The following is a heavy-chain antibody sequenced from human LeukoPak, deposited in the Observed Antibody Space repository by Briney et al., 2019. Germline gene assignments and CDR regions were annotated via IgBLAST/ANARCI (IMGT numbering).Heavy chain of an antibody. CDR3: SITGTTYYFDY. D-gene: IGHD1-20*01. CDR2: INHSGST. V-gene: IGHV4-34*01. CDR1: GGSFSGYY. J-gene: IGHJ4*02. Sequence: PSETLSLTCAVYGGSFSGYYWSWIRQPPGKGLEWIGEINHSGSTNYNPSLKSRVTISVDTSKNQFSLKLSSVTAADTAVYYCSITGTTYYFDYRGQGTLVTVSS.